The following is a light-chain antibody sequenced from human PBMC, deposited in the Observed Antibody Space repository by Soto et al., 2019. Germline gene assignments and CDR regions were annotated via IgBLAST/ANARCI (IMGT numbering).Light chain of an antibody. CDR3: ISYAGSNSVI. J-gene: IGLJ2*01. Sequence: QSALTQPPSASGSPGQSVTISCTGTSSDVGGYNFVSWYQHHPGKAPKVIIYEVSKRPSGVPDRFSGSKSGNTASLTVSGLQTEDEADYYCISYAGSNSVILGGGTKVTVL. CDR1: SSDVGGYNF. CDR2: EVS. V-gene: IGLV2-8*01.